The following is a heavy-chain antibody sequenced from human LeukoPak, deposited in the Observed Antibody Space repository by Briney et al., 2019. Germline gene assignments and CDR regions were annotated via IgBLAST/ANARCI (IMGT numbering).Heavy chain of an antibody. D-gene: IGHD4-23*01. Sequence: PGGSLRLSYEASGFTFSSYAMSWVRQAPGKGLEWISYITASGTLTHYADSVEGRFTISRDNNKNSVYLEMKDLTMEDTALYYCAKDMEDYGGDSFDSWGEGTLVTVSS. CDR2: ITASGTLT. CDR3: AKDMEDYGGDSFDS. CDR1: GFTFSSYA. J-gene: IGHJ4*02. V-gene: IGHV3-23*01.